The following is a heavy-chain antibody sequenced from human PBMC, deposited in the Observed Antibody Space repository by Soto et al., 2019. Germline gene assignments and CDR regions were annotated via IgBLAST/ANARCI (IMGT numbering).Heavy chain of an antibody. D-gene: IGHD3-10*01. V-gene: IGHV1-69*02. CDR3: ATSYGSGSTHFDS. J-gene: IGHJ4*02. Sequence: QVQLVQSGPEVKKPGSSVKVSCTASGGTFNSYTLNWVRQAPGQRPEWVGRVNPIVGMSTSASKFQGRVTLTADKSTNSAYMALTGLKSEDTAVYYCATSYGSGSTHFDSWGQGTLVTVAS. CDR1: GGTFNSYT. CDR2: VNPIVGMS.